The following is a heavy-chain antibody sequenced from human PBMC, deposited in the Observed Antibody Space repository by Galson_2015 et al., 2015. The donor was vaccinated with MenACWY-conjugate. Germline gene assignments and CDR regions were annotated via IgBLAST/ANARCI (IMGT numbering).Heavy chain of an antibody. V-gene: IGHV3-48*02. Sequence: SLRLSCAASGFTFSSYSMNWVRQAPGKGLEWVSYISSSSSTIYYADSVKGRFTISGDNAKNSLYLQMNSLRDEDTAVYYCARDPTAMATNWFDPWGQGTLVTVSS. CDR3: ARDPTAMATNWFDP. J-gene: IGHJ5*02. CDR2: ISSSSSTI. D-gene: IGHD5-18*01. CDR1: GFTFSSYS.